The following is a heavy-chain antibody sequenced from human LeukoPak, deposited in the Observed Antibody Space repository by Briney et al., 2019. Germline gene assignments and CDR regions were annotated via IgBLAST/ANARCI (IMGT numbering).Heavy chain of an antibody. CDR3: AREGYTSSWYSGYYYFDY. J-gene: IGHJ4*02. Sequence: PSETLSLTCSVSGGSINDYYWSWIRQPAGKGLEWIGRINTSGSTNYNPSLKSRVTISVDTSKNQFSLKLSSVTAADTAVFYCAREGYTSSWYSGYYYFDYWGQGTLVTVSS. CDR1: GGSINDYY. CDR2: INTSGST. D-gene: IGHD6-13*01. V-gene: IGHV4-4*07.